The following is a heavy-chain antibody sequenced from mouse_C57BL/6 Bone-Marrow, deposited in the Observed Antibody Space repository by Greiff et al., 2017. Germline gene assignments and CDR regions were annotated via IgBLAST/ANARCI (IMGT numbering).Heavy chain of an antibody. J-gene: IGHJ4*01. V-gene: IGHV5-15*01. CDR2: ISNLAYSI. CDR1: GFTFSDYG. Sequence: EVHLVESGGGLVQPGGSLKLSCAASGFTFSDYGMAWVRQAPRKGPEWVAFISNLAYSIYYADTVTGRFTISRANAKNTLYLEMSSRRSEDTAMXYGARQMSYSSGPLPMDYWGQGTSVTVSS. D-gene: IGHD3-2*02. CDR3: ARQMSYSSGPLPMDY.